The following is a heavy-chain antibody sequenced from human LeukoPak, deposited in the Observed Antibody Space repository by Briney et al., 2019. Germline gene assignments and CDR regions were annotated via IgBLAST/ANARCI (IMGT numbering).Heavy chain of an antibody. J-gene: IGHJ4*02. CDR2: IWYDGSNK. D-gene: IGHD6-19*01. V-gene: IGHV3-33*08. Sequence: GGSLRLSCAASGFTFSSYAMHWVRQAPGKGLEWVAVIWYDGSNKYYADSVKGRFTISRDNSKNTLYLQMNSLRAEDTAVYYCARDRIAVADHFDYWGQGTLVTVSS. CDR3: ARDRIAVADHFDY. CDR1: GFTFSSYA.